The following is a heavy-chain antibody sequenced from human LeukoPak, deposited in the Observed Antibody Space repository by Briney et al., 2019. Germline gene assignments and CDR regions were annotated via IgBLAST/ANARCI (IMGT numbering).Heavy chain of an antibody. Sequence: GGSLRLSCAASGFTFSSNYMSWVRQAPGKGLEWVGRIKSKTDGGTPDYAAPVKGRFTISRDDSKNTLYLQMNSLKTEDTAVYYCTGVSRSSWYDYWGQGTLVTVSS. CDR3: TGVSRSSWYDY. CDR1: GFTFSSNY. D-gene: IGHD6-13*01. CDR2: IKSKTDGGTP. V-gene: IGHV3-15*01. J-gene: IGHJ4*02.